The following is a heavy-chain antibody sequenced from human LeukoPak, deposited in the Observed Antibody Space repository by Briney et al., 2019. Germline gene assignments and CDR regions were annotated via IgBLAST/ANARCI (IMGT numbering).Heavy chain of an antibody. CDR1: GGTFSSYA. CDR3: ARVGYYYEDDY. D-gene: IGHD3-22*01. V-gene: IGHV1-8*02. CDR2: MNPNSGNT. J-gene: IGHJ4*02. Sequence: APVKVSCKASGGTFSSYAINWVRQATGQGLEWMGWMNPNSGNTGYAQKFQGRVTMTRNTSISTAYMELSSLRSEDTAVYYCARVGYYYEDDYWGQGTLVTVSS.